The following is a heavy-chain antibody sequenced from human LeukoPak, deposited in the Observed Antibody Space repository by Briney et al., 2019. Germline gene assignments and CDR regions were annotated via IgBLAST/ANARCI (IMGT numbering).Heavy chain of an antibody. J-gene: IGHJ4*02. CDR2: IHYSGNS. CDR3: ARAVSGRFDY. Sequence: SETLSLTCSVSGDSVSGFYWNWIRQSPGTGLEWIGNIHYSGNSNYNPSLKSRVTMSIDTSRNQLFLKLNSVTAADTAIYYCARAVSGRFDYWGQGTLVTVSS. V-gene: IGHV4-59*08. D-gene: IGHD6-19*01. CDR1: GDSVSGFY.